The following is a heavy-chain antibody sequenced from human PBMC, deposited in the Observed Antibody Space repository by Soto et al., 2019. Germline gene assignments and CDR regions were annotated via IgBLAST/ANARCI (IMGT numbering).Heavy chain of an antibody. CDR3: ARSFPGAEYFQN. Sequence: QVQLVQSGAEVKKPGSSVKVSCTSSGGTFSSYLITWVRQAPGQGLERMGGIIPMFRTANYAQKSQGRVTITADESTSTVYMELSSLTSEDTAVYYCARSFPGAEYFQNWGQGTLVTVSS. D-gene: IGHD1-26*01. J-gene: IGHJ1*01. CDR1: GGTFSSYL. V-gene: IGHV1-69*12. CDR2: IIPMFRTA.